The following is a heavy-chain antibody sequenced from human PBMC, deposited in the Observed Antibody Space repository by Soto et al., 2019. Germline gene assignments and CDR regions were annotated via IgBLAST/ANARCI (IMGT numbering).Heavy chain of an antibody. J-gene: IGHJ4*02. CDR3: TRDRGTSMITKLFDY. CDR1: GYTFTSYY. D-gene: IGHD3-16*01. V-gene: IGHV1-46*01. Sequence: QVQLVQSGAEVKKPGASIKVSCKASGYTFTSYYLHWVRQAPGQGLEWMGIINPSGGGTSYAQKFQSKVTMXXHXSXXTVYMELSSLISADTAVYYCTRDRGTSMITKLFDYWGQGTLVTVSS. CDR2: INPSGGGT.